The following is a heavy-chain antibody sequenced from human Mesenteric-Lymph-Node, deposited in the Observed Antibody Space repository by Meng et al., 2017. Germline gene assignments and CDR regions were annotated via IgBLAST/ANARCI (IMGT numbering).Heavy chain of an antibody. D-gene: IGHD3-10*01. CDR1: GFTFSSYA. CDR3: ASRTGMVRGVIDAFDI. V-gene: IGHV3-30*04. CDR2: ISYDGSNK. J-gene: IGHJ3*02. Sequence: GESLKISCAASGFTFSSYAMHWVRQAPGKGLEWVAVISYDGSNKYYADSVKGRFTISRDNSKNTLYLQMNSLRAEDTAVYYCASRTGMVRGVIDAFDIWGQGTMVTVSS.